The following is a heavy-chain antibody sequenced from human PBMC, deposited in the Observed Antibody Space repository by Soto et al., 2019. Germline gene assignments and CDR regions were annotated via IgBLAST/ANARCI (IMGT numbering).Heavy chain of an antibody. J-gene: IGHJ4*02. V-gene: IGHV3-30*18. D-gene: IGHD4-4*01. CDR2: TSSDESIK. CDR1: GFAFNTYG. Sequence: GGSLRLSCAASGFAFNTYGMHWVRQAPGKGLEWVAATSSDESIKTYSDSAKGRFTISRDNSRNRLYLQMDSLRAEDTALYYCAKKLPGSVMSCPDYWGRGTQVTVSS. CDR3: AKKLPGSVMSCPDY.